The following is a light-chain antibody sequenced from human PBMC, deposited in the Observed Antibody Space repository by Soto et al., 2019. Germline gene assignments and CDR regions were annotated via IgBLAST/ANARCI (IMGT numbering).Light chain of an antibody. V-gene: IGKV1-5*03. CDR1: QSINSW. Sequence: DFQMTQSPSTLSAFVGDRVTMTCRASQSINSWLAWYQQKPGKAPKLLSSKASNLESGVPSRFSGSGAGTEFSLTIRSLQPDDFATYYCQQSRTFGQGTKVEIK. J-gene: IGKJ1*01. CDR3: QQSRT. CDR2: KAS.